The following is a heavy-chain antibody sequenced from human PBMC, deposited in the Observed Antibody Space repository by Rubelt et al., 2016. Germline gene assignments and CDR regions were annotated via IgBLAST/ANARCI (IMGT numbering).Heavy chain of an antibody. V-gene: IGHV3-33*01. J-gene: IGHJ4*02. CDR2: ISYDGSNK. D-gene: IGHD6-6*01. CDR3: ARWDTSSLDY. CDR1: SSYG. Sequence: SSYGMHWVRQAPGKGLEWVAVISYDGSNKYYADSVKGRFTISRDNARKSLFLQMNSLRDEDTAVYYCARWDTSSLDYWGQGTLVAVSS.